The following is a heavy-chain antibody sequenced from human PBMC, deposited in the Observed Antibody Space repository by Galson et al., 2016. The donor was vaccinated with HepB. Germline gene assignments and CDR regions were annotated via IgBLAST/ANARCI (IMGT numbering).Heavy chain of an antibody. CDR2: VYFSGSP. CDR3: ARDSGDRDAFDI. J-gene: IGHJ3*02. V-gene: IGHV4-31*03. Sequence: TLSLTCTASGGSISGDAYYWSWIRQHPGKGLEWIGYVYFSGSPYYNPSLKSRVTISVDTSKNHFSLRLSSVTAADTAVYCCARDSGDRDAFDIWGQGTMVTVSS. CDR1: GGSISGDAYY. D-gene: IGHD1-26*01.